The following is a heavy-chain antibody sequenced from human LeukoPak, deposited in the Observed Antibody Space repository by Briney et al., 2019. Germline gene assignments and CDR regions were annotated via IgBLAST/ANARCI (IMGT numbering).Heavy chain of an antibody. CDR2: IYHSGST. J-gene: IGHJ3*02. Sequence: SETLSLTCAVSGYSISSGYYWGWIRQPPGKGLEWIGSIYHSGSTYYNPSLKSRVTISVDTSKNQFSLKLSSVTAADTAVYYCARDQPRHWYSDWLSPAGAFDIWGQGTMVTVSS. CDR1: GYSISSGYY. D-gene: IGHD3-9*01. CDR3: ARDQPRHWYSDWLSPAGAFDI. V-gene: IGHV4-38-2*02.